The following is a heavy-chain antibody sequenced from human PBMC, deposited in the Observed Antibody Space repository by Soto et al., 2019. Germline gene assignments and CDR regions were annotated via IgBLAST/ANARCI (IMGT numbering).Heavy chain of an antibody. CDR2: TSGRGDST. J-gene: IGHJ4*02. CDR3: AKDDERDSPRYFDD. CDR1: GFTFSNFA. V-gene: IGHV3-23*01. Sequence: EVQLLESGGGLVQPGGSLRLSCAASGFTFSNFAMSWVRQAPGKGLEWVSGTSGRGDSTYYADSAKGRFTISRDNSKNTLYLQMDSLRVEDTALYYCAKDDERDSPRYFDDWGQGTLVTVSS. D-gene: IGHD2-21*01.